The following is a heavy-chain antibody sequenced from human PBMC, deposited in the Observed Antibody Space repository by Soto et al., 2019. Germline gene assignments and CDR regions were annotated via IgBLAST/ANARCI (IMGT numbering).Heavy chain of an antibody. V-gene: IGHV4-59*08. CDR2: IYYSGST. D-gene: IGHD2-2*01. Sequence: SETLSLTCTVSGGSISSYYWSWIRQPPGKGLEWIGYIYYSGSTNYNPSLKSRVTISVDTSKNQFSLKLSSVTAADTAVYYCARLFCSSTGSPEFYYCGQGTLVPVSA. CDR1: GGSISSYY. J-gene: IGHJ4*02. CDR3: ARLFCSSTGSPEFYY.